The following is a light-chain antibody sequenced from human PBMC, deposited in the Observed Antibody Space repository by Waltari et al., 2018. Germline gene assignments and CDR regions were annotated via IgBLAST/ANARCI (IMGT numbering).Light chain of an antibody. CDR2: SNN. J-gene: IGLJ1*01. V-gene: IGLV1-44*01. Sequence: QSVLTQPPSASGTPGQRVTISCSGRASNLGKNTVNWYQHLPATAPKLLIYSNNQRHSGVPDRFSGSKSDTSASLVISGLKSEDEAEYYCAAWDDSLSGDVFGTGTKVTVL. CDR3: AAWDDSLSGDV. CDR1: ASNLGKNT.